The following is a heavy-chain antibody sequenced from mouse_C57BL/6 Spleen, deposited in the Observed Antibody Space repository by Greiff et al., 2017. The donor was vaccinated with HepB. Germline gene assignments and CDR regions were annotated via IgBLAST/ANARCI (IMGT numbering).Heavy chain of an antibody. CDR1: GYTFTDYE. CDR3: TRGTGFAY. Sequence: QVQLQQSGAELVRPGASVTLSCKASGYTFTDYEMHWVKQTPVHGLEWIGAIDPETGGTAYNQKFKGKAVLTADKSSSTAYMELRSLTSEDSAVYYCTRGTGFAYWGQGTLVTVSA. CDR2: IDPETGGT. D-gene: IGHD3-3*01. J-gene: IGHJ3*01. V-gene: IGHV1-15*01.